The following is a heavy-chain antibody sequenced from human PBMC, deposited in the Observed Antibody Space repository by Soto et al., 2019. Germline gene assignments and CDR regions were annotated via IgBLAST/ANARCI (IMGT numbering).Heavy chain of an antibody. J-gene: IGHJ4*02. D-gene: IGHD3-10*01. CDR3: ARGAYYYGSGSYYNDYYFDY. V-gene: IGHV1-18*01. CDR2: ISAYNGNT. CDR1: GYTFTNYG. Sequence: GASVKVSCKASGYTFTNYGISWVRQAPGQGLEWMGWISAYNGNTKYAQKLQGRVTMTTDISTSTAYMELRSLRSDDTAVYYCARGAYYYGSGSYYNDYYFDYWGQGTLVTVSS.